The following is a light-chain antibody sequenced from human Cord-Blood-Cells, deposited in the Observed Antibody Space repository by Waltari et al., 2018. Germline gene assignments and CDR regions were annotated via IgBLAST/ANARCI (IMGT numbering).Light chain of an antibody. CDR3: QSADSSGTYYV. CDR1: ALPKQY. Sequence: SYELTQPPSVSVSPGQTARITCPGDALPKQYAYRYQQKPGQAPVLVIYKDSERPSGIPERFSGSSSGTTVTLTISGVQAEDEADYYCQSADSSGTYYVFGTGTKVTVL. V-gene: IGLV3-25*03. CDR2: KDS. J-gene: IGLJ1*01.